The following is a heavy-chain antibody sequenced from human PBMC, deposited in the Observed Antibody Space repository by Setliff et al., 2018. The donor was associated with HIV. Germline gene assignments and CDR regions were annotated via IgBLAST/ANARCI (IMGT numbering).Heavy chain of an antibody. CDR3: AKDRRYYYGSGSYAAET. CDR1: GFTFSRYA. Sequence: GGSLGLSCAASGFTFSRYAMTWVRQAPGKGLEWASAISGSGIGSYYPDSVKGRFTISRDNSKNTLFLQMNSLRAEDTAVYYCAKDRRYYYGSGSYAAETWGQGTLVTVSS. D-gene: IGHD3-10*01. J-gene: IGHJ5*02. V-gene: IGHV3-23*01. CDR2: ISGSGIGS.